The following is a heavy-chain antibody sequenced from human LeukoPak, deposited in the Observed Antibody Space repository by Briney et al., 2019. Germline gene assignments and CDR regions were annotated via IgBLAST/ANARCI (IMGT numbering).Heavy chain of an antibody. CDR2: ISSSGSTI. Sequence: HGGSLRLSCAASGFPFNDYYMTWIRQAPGKGLEWVSHISSSGSTIYYADSVKGRFIISRDNAKNSLYLQMYSLRAEDTALYYCAKDGYSSSWYHDNWFDPWGQGTLVTVSS. D-gene: IGHD6-13*01. J-gene: IGHJ5*02. CDR1: GFPFNDYY. V-gene: IGHV3-11*01. CDR3: AKDGYSSSWYHDNWFDP.